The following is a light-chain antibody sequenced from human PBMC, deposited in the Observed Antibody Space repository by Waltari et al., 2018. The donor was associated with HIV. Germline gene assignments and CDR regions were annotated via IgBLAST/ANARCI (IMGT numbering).Light chain of an antibody. V-gene: IGLV2-11*01. CDR2: DVN. CDR3: CAFAGYYVV. Sequence: QPALTQPRPVYGSPGPSATTPCIGTSSHVAGYSSVSWYQQHPGKAPKLIIYDVNKRPSGVPDRFSGSKSGNTASLTISGLQAEDEADYYCCAFAGYYVVFGGGTKLTVL. CDR1: SSHVAGYSS. J-gene: IGLJ2*01.